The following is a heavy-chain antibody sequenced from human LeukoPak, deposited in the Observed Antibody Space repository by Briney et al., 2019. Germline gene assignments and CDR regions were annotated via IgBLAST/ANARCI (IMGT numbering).Heavy chain of an antibody. J-gene: IGHJ4*02. CDR1: GGPISTYY. D-gene: IGHD3-22*01. Sequence: SETLSLTCTVSGGPISTYYWNWIRQPAGKGLEWIGRIYSSGSTNYNPSLKSRVTTSVDTSKKQFSLKLSSVTAADTAVYYCARDNYDSSGYYYWGQGTLVTVSS. V-gene: IGHV4-4*07. CDR3: ARDNYDSSGYYY. CDR2: IYSSGST.